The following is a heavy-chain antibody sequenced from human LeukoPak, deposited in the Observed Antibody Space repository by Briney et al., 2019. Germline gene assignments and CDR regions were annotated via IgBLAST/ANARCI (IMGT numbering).Heavy chain of an antibody. CDR1: GFTFSDYY. D-gene: IGHD5-18*01. J-gene: IGHJ4*02. Sequence: PGGSLRLSCAASGFTFSDYYMSWIRQAPGKGLEWVSYISSSGSTIYYADSVKGRFTIFRDNAKNSLYLQMNSLRAEDTAVYYCARSRLYRSSGYSYGYWGQGTLVTVSS. CDR2: ISSSGSTI. CDR3: ARSRLYRSSGYSYGY. V-gene: IGHV3-11*01.